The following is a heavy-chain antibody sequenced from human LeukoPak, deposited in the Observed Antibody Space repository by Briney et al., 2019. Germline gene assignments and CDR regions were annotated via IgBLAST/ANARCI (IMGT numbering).Heavy chain of an antibody. V-gene: IGHV4-59*08. CDR2: IYYSGST. CDR1: GGSISSYY. D-gene: IGHD6-19*01. J-gene: IGHJ4*02. CDR3: ARHSLKQWLTYDY. Sequence: SETLSLTCTVSGGSISSYYWSWIRQPPGKGLEWIGYIYYSGSTNYNPSLKSRVTISVDTSKSHFSLKLSSVTAADTAVYYCARHSLKQWLTYDYWGQGTLVTVSS.